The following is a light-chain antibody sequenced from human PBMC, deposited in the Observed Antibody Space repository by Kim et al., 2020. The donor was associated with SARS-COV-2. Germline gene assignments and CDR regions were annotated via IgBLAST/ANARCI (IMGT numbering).Light chain of an antibody. CDR1: GIGSKS. V-gene: IGLV3-21*04. J-gene: IGLJ3*02. Sequence: SYELTQPPSVSVAPGETARITCGGKGIGSKSVHWYQQRPGQARVLVMYSDTDRPSGIPERFSGSNSGNTATLTISRVEVGYETDFHCQVWDYTSDLPVFGGGTQLTVL. CDR3: QVWDYTSDLPV. CDR2: SDT.